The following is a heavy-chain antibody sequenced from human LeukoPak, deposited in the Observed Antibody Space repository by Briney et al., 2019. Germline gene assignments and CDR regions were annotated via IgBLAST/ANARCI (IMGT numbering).Heavy chain of an antibody. CDR3: ARGRGVVATFSKYYYMDV. CDR1: GGSISSGSYY. J-gene: IGHJ6*03. Sequence: PSETLSLTCTVSGGSISSGSYYWSWIRQPAGKGLEWIGRIYTSGSTNYNPSLKSRVTITVDTSKNQFPLKLSSVTAADTAVYYCARGRGVVATFSKYYYMDVWGKGTTITVPS. CDR2: IYTSGST. V-gene: IGHV4-61*02. D-gene: IGHD5-12*01.